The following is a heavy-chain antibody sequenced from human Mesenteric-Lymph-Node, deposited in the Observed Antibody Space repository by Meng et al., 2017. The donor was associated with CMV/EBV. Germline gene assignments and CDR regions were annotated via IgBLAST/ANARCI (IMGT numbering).Heavy chain of an antibody. CDR1: GFTVSDNY. J-gene: IGHJ5*02. CDR3: ARDPTAVTKWFDA. V-gene: IGHV3-21*01. D-gene: IGHD2-2*01. CDR2: ISSGSNYI. Sequence: GESLKISCAVSGFTVSDNYMSWVRQAPGKGLEWVASISSGSNYIYYEDSLKGRFTISRDNAGNSLYLEMNSLRVDDTAVYYCARDPTAVTKWFDAWGQGTLVTVSS.